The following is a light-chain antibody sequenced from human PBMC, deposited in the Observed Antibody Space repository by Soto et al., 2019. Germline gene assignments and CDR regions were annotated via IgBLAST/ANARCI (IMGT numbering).Light chain of an antibody. CDR1: QSISSN. CDR2: DAS. Sequence: ETLMTHSPDTLSVSLCERATLSFSASQSISSNLAWFQQKPGQAPRLLIYDASNRATGIPARFSGSGSGTDFTLTIGNLEPEDFAVYYCQQRSSWPSITFGQGTRLEI. J-gene: IGKJ5*01. CDR3: QQRSSWPSIT. V-gene: IGKV3-11*01.